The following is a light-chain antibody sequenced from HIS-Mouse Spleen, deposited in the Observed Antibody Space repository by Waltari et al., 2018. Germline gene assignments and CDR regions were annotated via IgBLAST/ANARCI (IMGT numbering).Light chain of an antibody. CDR3: SSYTSSSTLV. Sequence: QSALTQPASVSGSPGQSITISCTGTSSDVGGYNYVSWYQQHPGKAPKLMIYDVSNRPSVVSVPFSGSKSGNTASLTISGLQAEDEADYYCSSYTSSSTLVFGGGTKLTVL. J-gene: IGLJ2*01. CDR1: SSDVGGYNY. CDR2: DVS. V-gene: IGLV2-14*03.